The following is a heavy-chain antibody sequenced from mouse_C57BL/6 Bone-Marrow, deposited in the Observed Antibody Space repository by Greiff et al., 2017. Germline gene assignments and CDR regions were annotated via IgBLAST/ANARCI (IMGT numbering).Heavy chain of an antibody. CDR1: GFTFSSYA. Sequence: EVQGVESGGGLVKPGGSLKLSCAASGFTFSSYAMSWVRQTPEKRLEWVATISDGGSYTYYPDNVKGRFTISRDNAKNNLYLQMSHLKSEDTAMYYCARDPYYYGSSYGFDYWGQGTTLTVSS. CDR2: ISDGGSYT. CDR3: ARDPYYYGSSYGFDY. J-gene: IGHJ2*01. V-gene: IGHV5-4*01. D-gene: IGHD1-1*01.